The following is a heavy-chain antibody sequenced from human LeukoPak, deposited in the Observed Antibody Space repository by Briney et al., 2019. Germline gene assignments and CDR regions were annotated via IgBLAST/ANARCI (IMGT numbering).Heavy chain of an antibody. Sequence: GGSLRLSCAASGFTFTIYWMGWVRQAPGEGLEWVANIKQDGREKYYVDSVKGRFTISRDNAKDSLYLQMNSLRVEDTALYYCARLYLDSSLFDFRGQGTLVTVSS. CDR1: GFTFTIYW. CDR3: ARLYLDSSLFDF. D-gene: IGHD2-21*01. CDR2: IKQDGREK. J-gene: IGHJ4*02. V-gene: IGHV3-7*01.